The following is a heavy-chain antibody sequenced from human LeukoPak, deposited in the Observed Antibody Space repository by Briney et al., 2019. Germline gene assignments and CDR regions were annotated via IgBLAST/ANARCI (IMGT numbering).Heavy chain of an antibody. Sequence: PEGSLRLSCAASGFPFSDAWMSWVRQAPGKGLEWVGRIESKTDSGTTEYAAPVKGRFTISRDDSKNTLYLQMNSLKTEDTAVYYCTRDEGDDYFDNWGQGTLVTVSS. CDR3: TRDEGDDYFDN. J-gene: IGHJ4*02. CDR1: GFPFSDAW. D-gene: IGHD3-16*01. CDR2: IESKTDSGTT. V-gene: IGHV3-15*04.